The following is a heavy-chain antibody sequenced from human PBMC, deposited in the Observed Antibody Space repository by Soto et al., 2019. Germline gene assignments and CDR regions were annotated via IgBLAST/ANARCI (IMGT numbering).Heavy chain of an antibody. V-gene: IGHV5-10-1*01. D-gene: IGHD3-22*01. Sequence: GASLKISCKGSGYSFTIYWISWVRQMPGEGLEWMGRIDPSDSYTNYSPSFQGHVTISADKSISTAYLQWSSLKASDTAMYYCARQSLEDYYDSSGPYYYYGMDVWGQGTTVTVSS. CDR2: IDPSDSYT. J-gene: IGHJ6*02. CDR3: ARQSLEDYYDSSGPYYYYGMDV. CDR1: GYSFTIYW.